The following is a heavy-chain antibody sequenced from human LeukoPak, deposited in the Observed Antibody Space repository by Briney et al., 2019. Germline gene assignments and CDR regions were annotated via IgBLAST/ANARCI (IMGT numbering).Heavy chain of an antibody. D-gene: IGHD6-19*01. J-gene: IGHJ6*02. V-gene: IGHV3-64*01. CDR1: GFTFSSYA. CDR2: ISSNGGST. CDR3: ASLASSSGNYGMDV. Sequence: PGGSLRLSCAASGFTFSSYAMHWVRQAPGKGLEYVSAISSNGGSTYYANSVKGRFTISRDNSKNTLYLQMGSLRAEDMAVYYCASLASSSGNYGMDVWGQGTTVTVSS.